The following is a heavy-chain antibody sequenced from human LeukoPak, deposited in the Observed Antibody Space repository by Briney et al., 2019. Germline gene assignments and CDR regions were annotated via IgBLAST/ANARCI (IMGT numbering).Heavy chain of an antibody. CDR2: IYSGGST. CDR3: ASRTYYYDSSGYLRDY. D-gene: IGHD3-22*01. CDR1: GFTFDDYA. J-gene: IGHJ4*02. Sequence: GGSLRLSCVGSGFTFDDYAIHWVRQAPGKGLEWVSVIYSGGSTYYADSVKGRFTISRDNSKNTLYLQMNSLRAEDTAVYYCASRTYYYDSSGYLRDYWGQGTLVTVSS. V-gene: IGHV3-66*02.